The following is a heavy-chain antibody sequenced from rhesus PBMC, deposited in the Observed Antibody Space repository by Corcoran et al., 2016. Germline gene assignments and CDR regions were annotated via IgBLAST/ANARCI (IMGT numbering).Heavy chain of an antibody. J-gene: IGHJ4*01. D-gene: IGHD3-40*01. Sequence: QVQLQESGPGLVKPSETLSLTCAVSGGSISDSYYWNWIRQPPGKGLEWIGNIYGSSGSNYYNHSLKSRVTISKDTSKNQVSMKLSSGTAADTAVYYCARGDYYFDYWGQGVLVTVSS. CDR1: GGSISDSYY. CDR3: ARGDYYFDY. CDR2: IYGSSGSN. V-gene: IGHV4S7*01.